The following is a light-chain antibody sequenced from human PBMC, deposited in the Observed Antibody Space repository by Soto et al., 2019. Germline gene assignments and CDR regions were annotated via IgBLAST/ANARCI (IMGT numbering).Light chain of an antibody. CDR2: DVT. Sequence: QSALTQPASVSGSPGQSITISCTGTSSDVGGYKYVSWYQQHPDKAPKLIIYDVTNRPSRISNRFSGSKSGNTASLTISGRQAEDEDDYYCSSYTSSSSYVFGTGTKVTVL. J-gene: IGLJ1*01. V-gene: IGLV2-14*01. CDR3: SSYTSSSSYV. CDR1: SSDVGGYKY.